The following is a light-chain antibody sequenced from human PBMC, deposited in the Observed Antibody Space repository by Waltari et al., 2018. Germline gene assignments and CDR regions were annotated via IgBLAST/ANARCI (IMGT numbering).Light chain of an antibody. J-gene: IGLJ2*01. Sequence: QSALTQPRSVSGSPGQSVTISCSGSRSAVGAYNHVSWYQQHPDKAPKVMIYDVNKRPSGVPDRFSGSKSDNTASLTISGLQAEDEADYYCCSYAGNYILVFGGGTKLTVL. V-gene: IGLV2-11*01. CDR3: CSYAGNYILV. CDR2: DVN. CDR1: RSAVGAYNH.